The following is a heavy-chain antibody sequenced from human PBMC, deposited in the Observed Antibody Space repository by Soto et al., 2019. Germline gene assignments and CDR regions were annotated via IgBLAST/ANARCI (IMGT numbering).Heavy chain of an antibody. V-gene: IGHV4-59*01. D-gene: IGHD6-13*01. CDR3: ARYRREAVAGYTLDN. CDR2: VYNSGST. J-gene: IGHJ4*02. Sequence: SATLSLTCAVYGGSFSGYYWTWIRQPPGKGLEWIGYVYNSGSTNYNPSLKSRVTISEDTSKSQFSLKVNSMTAADTAVYYCARYRREAVAGYTLDNWGQGILVTVSS. CDR1: GGSFSGYY.